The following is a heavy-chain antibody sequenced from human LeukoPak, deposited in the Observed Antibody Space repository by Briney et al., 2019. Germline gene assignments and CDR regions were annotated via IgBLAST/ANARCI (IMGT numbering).Heavy chain of an antibody. J-gene: IGHJ6*03. Sequence: SETLSLTCTVSGGSISSGSYYWSWIRQPAGKGLEWIGRIYTSGSTNYNPSLKSRVTISVDTSKNQFSLKLSSVTAADTAVYYCARSNDHEAYYYYMDVWGKGTTVTVSS. CDR3: ARSNDHEAYYYYMDV. D-gene: IGHD1-14*01. CDR2: IYTSGST. V-gene: IGHV4-61*02. CDR1: GGSISSGSYY.